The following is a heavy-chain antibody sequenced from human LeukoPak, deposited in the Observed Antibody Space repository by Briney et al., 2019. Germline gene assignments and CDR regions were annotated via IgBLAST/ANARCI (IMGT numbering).Heavy chain of an antibody. V-gene: IGHV4-34*01. CDR3: ARAYSSGWYSY. D-gene: IGHD6-19*01. J-gene: IGHJ4*02. CDR1: GGSFSGYY. CDR2: INHSGSA. Sequence: PSETLSLTCAVYGGSFSGYYWSWIRQPPGKGLEWIGEINHSGSANYNPSLKSRVTISVDTSKNQFSLKLSSVTAADTAVYYCARAYSSGWYSYWGQGTLVTVSS.